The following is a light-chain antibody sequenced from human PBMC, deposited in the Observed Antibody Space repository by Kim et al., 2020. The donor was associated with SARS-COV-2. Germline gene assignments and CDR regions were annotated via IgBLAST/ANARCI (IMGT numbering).Light chain of an antibody. Sequence: SYELTQPPSVSVSPGPTASITCSVNNVESKYMVWYQQKPGQSPVLVVYREGKRPSWVPERLSGSNSGNTCTLTISGTQALSAADYCFRAWDSSTVVVFGG. CDR2: REG. CDR1: NVESKY. J-gene: IGLJ3*02. CDR3: RAWDSSTVVV. V-gene: IGLV3-1*01.